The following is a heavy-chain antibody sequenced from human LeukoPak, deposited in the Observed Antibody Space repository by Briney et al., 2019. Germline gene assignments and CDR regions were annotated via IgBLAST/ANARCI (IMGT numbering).Heavy chain of an antibody. Sequence: ASVKVSCKASGYTFTSYDINWVRQATGQGLEWMGWMNPNSGNTGYAQKFQGRVTMTRNTSISTAYMELSSLRSEDTAVYYCAKEVGGRNYFDYWGQGTLVTVSS. D-gene: IGHD4-23*01. J-gene: IGHJ4*02. CDR1: GYTFTSYD. CDR3: AKEVGGRNYFDY. V-gene: IGHV1-8*01. CDR2: MNPNSGNT.